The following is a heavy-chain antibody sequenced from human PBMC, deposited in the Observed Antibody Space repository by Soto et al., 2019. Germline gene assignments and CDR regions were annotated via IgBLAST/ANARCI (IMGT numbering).Heavy chain of an antibody. CDR3: ASSDQREFWSGYYTNNWFDP. D-gene: IGHD3-3*01. CDR2: INAGNGNT. Sequence: ASVKVSCKASGYTFTSYAMHWVRQAPGQRLEWMGWINAGNGNTKYSQKFQGRVTITRDTSASTAYMELSSLRSEDTAVYYCASSDQREFWSGYYTNNWFDPWGQGTVVTVSS. J-gene: IGHJ5*02. V-gene: IGHV1-3*01. CDR1: GYTFTSYA.